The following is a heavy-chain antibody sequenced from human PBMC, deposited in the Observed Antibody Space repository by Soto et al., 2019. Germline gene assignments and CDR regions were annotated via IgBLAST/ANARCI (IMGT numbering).Heavy chain of an antibody. CDR1: GGSFTSNNW. CDR3: ASRDPGTSVGY. J-gene: IGHJ4*02. Sequence: KTSETLSLTCAVSGGSFTSNNWWTWVRQPPGQGLEWIGEIYRTGSTNYNPSLKSRVTIPLDKSENQFSLKVTSLTAADTAVYYCASRDPGTSVGYWGQGTLVTVSS. CDR2: IYRTGST. D-gene: IGHD1-7*01. V-gene: IGHV4-4*02.